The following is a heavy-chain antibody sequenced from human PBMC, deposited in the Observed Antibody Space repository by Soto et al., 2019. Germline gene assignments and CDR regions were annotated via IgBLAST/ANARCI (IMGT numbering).Heavy chain of an antibody. V-gene: IGHV1-18*04. J-gene: IGHJ5*02. CDR2: ISAYNGNT. D-gene: IGHD3-10*01. CDR1: DGTFTSSG. Sequence: SGKFSSYPSDGTFTSSGISCVRQAPGQGLEWTGWISAYNGNTNYAQKLQGRVTLTTDTSTSPAYMELRSLRYDDTAVYYCARTPQTMVRGVLEHLVDPWGQGSLV. CDR3: ARTPQTMVRGVLEHLVDP.